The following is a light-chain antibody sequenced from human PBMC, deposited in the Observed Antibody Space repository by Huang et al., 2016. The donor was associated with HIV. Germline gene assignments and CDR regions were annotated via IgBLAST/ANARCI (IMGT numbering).Light chain of an antibody. J-gene: IGKJ2*01. V-gene: IGKV3-15*01. Sequence: EIVMTQSPVTLSVSPGERATLSCRASESIGSNLAWYQQKPGQAPSRLIYGESTRAAAVPDRFSGGGSGTEFTLTISSPQSEDFVVYFCQQYSNWPMYTFGQGTKLEIK. CDR3: QQYSNWPMYT. CDR2: GES. CDR1: ESIGSN.